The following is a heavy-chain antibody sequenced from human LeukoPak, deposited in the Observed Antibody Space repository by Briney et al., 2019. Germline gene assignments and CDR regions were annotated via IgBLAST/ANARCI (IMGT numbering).Heavy chain of an antibody. J-gene: IGHJ6*03. D-gene: IGHD5-18*01. CDR2: IYYSGST. Sequence: SETLSLTCTVSGGSINSYYWSWIRQPPGKGLEWIGYIYYSGSTNYNPFLKSRVTISIDTSKNQFSLKLSSVTAADTAVYYCARTTEGGYTYDYFYYYYMDVWGKGTTVTIS. V-gene: IGHV4-59*01. CDR1: GGSINSYY. CDR3: ARTTEGGYTYDYFYYYYMDV.